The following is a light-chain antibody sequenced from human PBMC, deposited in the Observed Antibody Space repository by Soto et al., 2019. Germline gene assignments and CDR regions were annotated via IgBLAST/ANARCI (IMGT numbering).Light chain of an antibody. CDR1: SSDVGGYNY. J-gene: IGLJ2*01. V-gene: IGLV2-14*01. Sequence: QSALTQPASVSGSPGQSITISCTGTSSDVGGYNYVFWYQHHPGKAPKLIIYEVSNRPSGVSNRFSGSKSDNTASLTISGLQAEDEADYYCSSYTSSSTLVVFGGGTKLTLL. CDR2: EVS. CDR3: SSYTSSSTLVV.